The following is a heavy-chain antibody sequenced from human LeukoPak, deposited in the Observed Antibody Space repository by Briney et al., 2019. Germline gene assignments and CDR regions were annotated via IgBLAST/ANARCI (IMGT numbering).Heavy chain of an antibody. J-gene: IGHJ6*03. CDR1: GGSISSYY. V-gene: IGHV4-59*01. CDR2: IYYSGST. CDR3: ASSSSYYYYYYMDV. Sequence: PSETLSLTCTVSGGSISSYYWSWIRQPPGKGLEWIGYIYYSGSTNYNPSLKSRVTISVDTSKNQFSLKLSSVTAADTAVYYCASSSSYYYYYYMDVWGKGTTVTVSS. D-gene: IGHD6-6*01.